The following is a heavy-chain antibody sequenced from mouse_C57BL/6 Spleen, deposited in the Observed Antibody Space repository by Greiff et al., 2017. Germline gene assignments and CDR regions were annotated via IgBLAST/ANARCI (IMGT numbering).Heavy chain of an antibody. J-gene: IGHJ4*01. Sequence: QVQLQQSGAELVKPGASVKMSCKASGYTFTSYWITWVKQRPGQGLEWIGDIYPGSGSTNYNEKFKSKATLTVDTSSSTAYMQLSSLTSEDSAVYYCASQDSSGTDYAMDYWGQGTSVTVSS. CDR1: GYTFTSYW. CDR2: IYPGSGST. CDR3: ASQDSSGTDYAMDY. D-gene: IGHD3-2*02. V-gene: IGHV1-55*01.